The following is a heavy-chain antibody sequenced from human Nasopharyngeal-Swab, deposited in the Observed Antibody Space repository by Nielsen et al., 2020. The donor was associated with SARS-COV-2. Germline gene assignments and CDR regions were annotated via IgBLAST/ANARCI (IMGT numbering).Heavy chain of an antibody. CDR2: ISAYNGNT. D-gene: IGHD3-16*01. Sequence: ASVKVSCKASGYTFTSYGISWVRQAPGQGLEWMGWISAYNGNTNYAQKLQGRVTMTTDTSTSTAYMELRSLRSDDTAVYYCARVGPRKWGDYYGMDVWSQGTTVTVSS. J-gene: IGHJ6*02. CDR3: ARVGPRKWGDYYGMDV. V-gene: IGHV1-18*01. CDR1: GYTFTSYG.